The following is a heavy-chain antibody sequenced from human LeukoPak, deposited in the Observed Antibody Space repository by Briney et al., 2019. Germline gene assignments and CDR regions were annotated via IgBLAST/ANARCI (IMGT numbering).Heavy chain of an antibody. Sequence: SETLSLTCAVSGYSISSGYYWGWIRQPPGKGLEWIGSMYHSGSTNYNPSLKSRVTISVDTSKNQFSVKLSSVTAADTAVYFCARDTRDYDQGFDYWGQGTLVTVSS. V-gene: IGHV4-38-2*02. D-gene: IGHD4-17*01. CDR3: ARDTRDYDQGFDY. CDR1: GYSISSGYY. CDR2: MYHSGST. J-gene: IGHJ4*02.